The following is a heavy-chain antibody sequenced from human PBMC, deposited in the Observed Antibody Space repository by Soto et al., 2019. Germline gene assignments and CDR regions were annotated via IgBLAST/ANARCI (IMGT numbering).Heavy chain of an antibody. V-gene: IGHV1-18*01. CDR1: GYTFTSYG. CDR3: ASLAPGIPVAGGVNA. J-gene: IGHJ5*02. D-gene: IGHD6-19*01. Sequence: ASVKVSCKASGYTFTSYGISWVRQAPGQGLEWMGWISAYNGNTNYAQKLQGRVTMTTDTSTSTAYMELRSLRSDDTAVYYCASLAPGIPVAGGVNAWGQRSLVSVPS. CDR2: ISAYNGNT.